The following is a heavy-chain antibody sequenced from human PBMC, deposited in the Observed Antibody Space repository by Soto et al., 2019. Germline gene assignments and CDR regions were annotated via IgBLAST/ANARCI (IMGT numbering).Heavy chain of an antibody. V-gene: IGHV3-33*01. Sequence: QVQLVESGGGVVQPGRSLRLSCAASGFTFSSYGMHWVRQAPGKGLEWVAVIWYDGSNKYYADSVKGRFTISRDNSKNTLYLQMNSLRAEDTAEYYCARDSYYYGSGSYYKAYYFDYWGQGTLVTVSS. CDR3: ARDSYYYGSGSYYKAYYFDY. D-gene: IGHD3-10*01. CDR1: GFTFSSYG. CDR2: IWYDGSNK. J-gene: IGHJ4*02.